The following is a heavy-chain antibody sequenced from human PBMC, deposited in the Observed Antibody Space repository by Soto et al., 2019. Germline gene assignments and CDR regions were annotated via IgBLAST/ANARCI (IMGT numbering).Heavy chain of an antibody. CDR2: MNPNSGNT. J-gene: IGHJ6*03. D-gene: IGHD3-9*01. CDR1: GYTFTSYD. CDR3: ARGSTGYYLYYYYYMDV. V-gene: IGHV1-8*01. Sequence: ASVKVSWKASGYTFTSYDINWVRQATGQGLEWMGWMNPNSGNTGYAQKFQGRVTMTRNTSISTAYMELSSLRSEDTAVYYCARGSTGYYLYYYYYMDVWGKGTTVTVSS.